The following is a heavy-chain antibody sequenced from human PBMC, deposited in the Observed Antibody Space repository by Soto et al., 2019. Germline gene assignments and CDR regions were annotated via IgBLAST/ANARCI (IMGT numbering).Heavy chain of an antibody. Sequence: GASVKVSCKASGYTFTSYAMHWVRQAPGQRLEWMGWINAGNGNTKYSQKFQGRVTITRDTSASTAYMELSSLRSEDTAVYYCARGLGSSGWYSPWDAFDVWGQGTMVTASS. CDR2: INAGNGNT. V-gene: IGHV1-3*01. J-gene: IGHJ3*01. D-gene: IGHD6-19*01. CDR1: GYTFTSYA. CDR3: ARGLGSSGWYSPWDAFDV.